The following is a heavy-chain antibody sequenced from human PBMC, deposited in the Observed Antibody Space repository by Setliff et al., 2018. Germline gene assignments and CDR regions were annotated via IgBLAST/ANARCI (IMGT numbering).Heavy chain of an antibody. J-gene: IGHJ4*02. CDR3: TVYNTGSSKDHY. CDR2: INHSGRT. D-gene: IGHD2-8*02. Sequence: SETLSLTCAVYGGSFITYYWIWIRQPPGKGLEWIGEINHSGRTNYNPSLKSRVTISVDTSKNQFSLKLSSVTAADTALYYCTVYNTGSSKDHYWGQGTPVTVSS. CDR1: GGSFITYY. V-gene: IGHV4-34*01.